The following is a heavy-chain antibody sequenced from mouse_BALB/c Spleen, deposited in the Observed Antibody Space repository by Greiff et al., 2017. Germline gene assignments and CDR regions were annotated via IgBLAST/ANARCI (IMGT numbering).Heavy chain of an antibody. CDR1: GYTFTDYA. CDR3: ARWLYFDY. CDR2: ISTYYGNT. V-gene: IGHV1-67*01. Sequence: QVQLQQSGPELVRPGVSVKISCKGSGYTFTDYAMHWVKQSHAKSLEWIGVISTYYGNTNYNQKFKDKATLTVDKSSSTAYMQLSSPTSEDSAVYYCARWLYFDYWGQGTTLTVSS. D-gene: IGHD2-2*01. J-gene: IGHJ2*01.